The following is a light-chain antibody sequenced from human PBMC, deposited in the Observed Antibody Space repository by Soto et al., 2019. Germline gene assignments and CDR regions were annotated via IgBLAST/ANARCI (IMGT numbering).Light chain of an antibody. CDR3: QHYNSYAEA. J-gene: IGKJ1*01. CDR2: KAS. CDR1: QTISSW. Sequence: DIQMTQSPSTLYGSVGDRVTITCRASQTISSWLAWYQQKPGKAPKLLIYKASTLKSGVPSRFSGSGSGTEFTLTISSLQPDDFATYYCQHYNSYAEAFGQGTNVELK. V-gene: IGKV1-5*03.